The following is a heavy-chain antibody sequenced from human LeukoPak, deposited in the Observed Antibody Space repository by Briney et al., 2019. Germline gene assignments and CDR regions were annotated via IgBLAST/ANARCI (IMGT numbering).Heavy chain of an antibody. CDR2: IYYSGST. CDR1: GGSISSYY. CDR3: ARVFGGIAAAGYYYYYGMDV. D-gene: IGHD6-13*01. Sequence: PSETLSLTCTVSGGSISSYYWSWIRQPPGKGLEGIGYIYYSGSTNYNPSLKSRVTISLDTSKNQFSLKLSSVTAADTAVYYCARVFGGIAAAGYYYYYGMDVWGQGTTVTVSS. J-gene: IGHJ6*02. V-gene: IGHV4-59*01.